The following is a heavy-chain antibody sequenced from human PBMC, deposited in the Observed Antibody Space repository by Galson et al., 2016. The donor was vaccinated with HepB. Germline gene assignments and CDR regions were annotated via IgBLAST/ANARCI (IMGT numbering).Heavy chain of an antibody. CDR1: GGSISSTNYY. Sequence: SETLSLTCTVSGGSISSTNYYWGWIRQAPGKGLEWIGYISNSGSTNYNPSLKSRVTISVDTSKNHFSLKLSSVNDADTAVYYCASTFQGAYWGQGTLVTVSS. J-gene: IGHJ4*02. CDR2: ISNSGST. V-gene: IGHV4-61*03. CDR3: ASTFQGAY. D-gene: IGHD2/OR15-2a*01.